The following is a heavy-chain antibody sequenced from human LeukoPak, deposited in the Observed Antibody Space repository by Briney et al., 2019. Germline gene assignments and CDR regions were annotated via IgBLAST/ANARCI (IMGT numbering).Heavy chain of an antibody. CDR3: AGLQYTSGWSPIDY. V-gene: IGHV4-59*08. J-gene: IGHJ4*02. Sequence: KPSETLSLTCTVSGGSISRYYGSWIRQPPGKGLEWIGYIYYSGSTNYNPSLKSRVTMSVDTSKKQFSLKLNSVTAADTAVYYCAGLQYTSGWSPIDYWGQGTLVTVSS. CDR2: IYYSGST. CDR1: GGSISRYY. D-gene: IGHD6-19*01.